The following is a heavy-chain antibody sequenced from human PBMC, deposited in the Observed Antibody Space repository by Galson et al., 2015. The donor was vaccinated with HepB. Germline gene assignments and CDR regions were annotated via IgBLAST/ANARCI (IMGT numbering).Heavy chain of an antibody. CDR1: GYSFTNYW. CDR2: IDPSDSYS. J-gene: IGHJ6*02. V-gene: IGHV5-10-1*01. CDR3: ARHERDGSGGIDEIIYYYGMDV. D-gene: IGHD3-10*01. Sequence: QSGAEVKKPGESLRISCRGSGYSFTNYWISWVRQMPGKGLEWMGRIDPSDSYSNFSPSFQGHVTISADKSISSAYLQWSGLKASDTAMYYCARHERDGSGGIDEIIYYYGMDVWGQGTTVTVSS.